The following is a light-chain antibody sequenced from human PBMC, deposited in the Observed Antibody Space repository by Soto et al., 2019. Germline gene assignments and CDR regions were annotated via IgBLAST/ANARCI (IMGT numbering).Light chain of an antibody. Sequence: DIQMTQSPSSLSPSFGDRVTITCRASRSISDWLSWYQQKPGKAPELLIFDASNLKSGVSSRFSGSGSGTEFTLTISRLQPDDVATYYCLQYSSHSWTFGQGTK. V-gene: IGKV1-5*01. CDR3: LQYSSHSWT. CDR1: RSISDW. J-gene: IGKJ1*01. CDR2: DAS.